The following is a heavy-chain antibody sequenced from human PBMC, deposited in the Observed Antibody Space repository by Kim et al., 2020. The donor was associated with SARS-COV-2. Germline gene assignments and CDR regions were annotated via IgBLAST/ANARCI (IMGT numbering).Heavy chain of an antibody. CDR3: ARGSGYSYGTIYYGMDV. D-gene: IGHD5-18*01. J-gene: IGHJ6*02. V-gene: IGHV4-59*09. Sequence: LQSRGHISVDTSKNQFSLKLSSVTAADTAVYYCARGSGYSYGTIYYGMDVWGQGTTVTVSS.